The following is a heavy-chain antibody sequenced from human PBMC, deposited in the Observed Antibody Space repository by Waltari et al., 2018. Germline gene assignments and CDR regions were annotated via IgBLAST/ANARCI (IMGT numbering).Heavy chain of an antibody. CDR2: VDPEDGET. D-gene: IGHD2-15*01. Sequence: EVQLVQSGAEVKKPGATVKISCKASGYTFTDYYMHWVQQAPGKGLEWMGRVDPEDGETIYAEKFQGRVTITADTSTDTAYMELSSLRSEDTAVYYCATGVVVVVAAGGMIGDYWGQGTLVTVSS. V-gene: IGHV1-69-2*01. CDR3: ATGVVVVVAAGGMIGDY. J-gene: IGHJ4*02. CDR1: GYTFTDYY.